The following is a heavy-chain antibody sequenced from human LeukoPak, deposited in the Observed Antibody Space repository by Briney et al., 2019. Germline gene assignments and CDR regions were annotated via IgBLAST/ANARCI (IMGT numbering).Heavy chain of an antibody. D-gene: IGHD4-23*01. CDR2: IIPLFGTA. CDR3: ARGWLAETTVVTPYNY. J-gene: IGHJ4*02. Sequence: SVKVSCKASGGTFSSYAISWVRQAPGQGLEWMGGIIPLFGTANYAQKFQGRVTITAVESMSTAYMELSSLRSEDTAVYYCARGWLAETTVVTPYNYWGQGTLVTVSS. CDR1: GGTFSSYA. V-gene: IGHV1-69*13.